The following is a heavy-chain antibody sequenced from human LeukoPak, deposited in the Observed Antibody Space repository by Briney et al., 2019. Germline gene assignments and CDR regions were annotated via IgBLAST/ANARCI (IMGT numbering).Heavy chain of an antibody. J-gene: IGHJ4*02. CDR3: AEVESSYCRI. V-gene: IGHV3-23*01. Sequence: PGGSLRLSCVASGLTFGNYGMNWVRQAPGKGLEWVSSIGGGGSTTYYADSVRGRFTISRDNPKNSMYLQMSSLRAEDTAIYYCAEVESSYCRIWGQGTLVTVSS. CDR1: GLTFGNYG. D-gene: IGHD3-10*01. CDR2: IGGGGSTT.